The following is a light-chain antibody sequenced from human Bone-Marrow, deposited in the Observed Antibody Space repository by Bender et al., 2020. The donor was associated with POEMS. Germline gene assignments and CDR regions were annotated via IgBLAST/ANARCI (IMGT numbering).Light chain of an antibody. J-gene: IGLJ3*02. V-gene: IGLV2-11*01. CDR2: DVA. CDR3: CSYAGSRRV. CDR1: TSDVGAYNF. Sequence: QSALTQPRSVSGSPGQSVIISCTGTTSDVGAYNFVSWYQQNPGKAPKLMIFDVAKRPSGVPDRFSGSKSANTASLTISGLQAEDEADYYCCSYAGSRRVFGGGTKLTVL.